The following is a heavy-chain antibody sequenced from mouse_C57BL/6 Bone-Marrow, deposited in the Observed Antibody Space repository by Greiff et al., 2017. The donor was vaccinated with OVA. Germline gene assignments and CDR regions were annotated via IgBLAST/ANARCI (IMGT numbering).Heavy chain of an antibody. CDR2: ISDGGSYT. D-gene: IGHD1-1*01. V-gene: IGHV5-4*01. CDR1: GFTFSSYA. Sequence: EVHLVESGGGLVKPGGSLKLSCAASGFTFSSYAMSWVRQTPEKRLEWVATISDGGSYTYYPANVKGRFTISRDNAKNNLYLQMSHLKSEDTAMYYCARGGYGSSYWFAYWGQGTLVTVSA. J-gene: IGHJ3*01. CDR3: ARGGYGSSYWFAY.